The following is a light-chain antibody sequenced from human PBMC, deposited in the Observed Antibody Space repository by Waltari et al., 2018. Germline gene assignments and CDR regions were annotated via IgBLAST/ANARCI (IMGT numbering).Light chain of an antibody. CDR1: QSINNW. CDR3: QQYKTYWS. Sequence: DIQMTQSPSTLSAYAGDRVSITCRASQSINNWLAWYQHKPGQAPTLLIYKASSLESGVPSRFSRSGFWTEFTLTISSLQPDDVATYYCQQYKTYWSFGQGTKLEIK. J-gene: IGKJ2*01. V-gene: IGKV1-5*03. CDR2: KAS.